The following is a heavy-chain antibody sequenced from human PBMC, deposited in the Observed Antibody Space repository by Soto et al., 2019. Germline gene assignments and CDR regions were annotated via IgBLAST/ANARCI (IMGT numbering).Heavy chain of an antibody. D-gene: IGHD3-3*01. CDR3: ATRITVFGLLIPPFDP. J-gene: IGHJ5*02. V-gene: IGHV4-34*01. CDR2: INHTGVT. Sequence: SETLSLTCAVYGGSVNGYYWNWIRQPPGKGLEWIGEINHTGVTHYNPSLKSRVTMSVDTSKNQFSLRLSSVTAADTAIYYCATRITVFGLLIPPFDPWGQGTQVTVSS. CDR1: GGSVNGYY.